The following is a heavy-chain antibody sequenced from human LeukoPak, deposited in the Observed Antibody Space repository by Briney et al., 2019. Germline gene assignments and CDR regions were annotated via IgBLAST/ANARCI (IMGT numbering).Heavy chain of an antibody. Sequence: GGSLRLSCAASGFIFSNFAMHWVRQAPGKGLEWVASLSSDGAHKYSSDSVRGRFTISRDNAKNSLYLQMNSLRAEDTAIYYCARDQYLDYRGQGTLVTVSS. CDR2: LSSDGAHK. CDR1: GFIFSNFA. V-gene: IGHV3-30-3*01. CDR3: ARDQYLDY. J-gene: IGHJ4*02.